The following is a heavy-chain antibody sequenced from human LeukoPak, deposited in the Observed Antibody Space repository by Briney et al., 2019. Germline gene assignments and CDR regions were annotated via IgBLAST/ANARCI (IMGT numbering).Heavy chain of an antibody. D-gene: IGHD1-26*01. J-gene: IGHJ4*02. CDR2: IRYDGSNK. Sequence: PGGSLRLSCAASGFTFSSYGMHWVRQAPGKGLEWVAFIRYDGSNKYYADSVKGRFTISRDNAKNSLYLQMNSLRAEDTAVYYCARGGSGSYFFDYWGQGTLVTVSS. CDR1: GFTFSSYG. CDR3: ARGGSGSYFFDY. V-gene: IGHV3-30*02.